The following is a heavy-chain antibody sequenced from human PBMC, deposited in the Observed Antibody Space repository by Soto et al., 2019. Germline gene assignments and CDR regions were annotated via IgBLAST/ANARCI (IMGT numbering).Heavy chain of an antibody. CDR2: IYPGDSDT. J-gene: IGHJ6*02. V-gene: IGHV5-51*01. CDR3: ARHDTAMDTVYYYGMDV. Sequence: PGESLKISCKGSGYSFTSYWIGWVRQMPGKGLEWMGIIYPGDSDTRYSPSFQGQVTISADKSISTAYLQWSSLKASDTAMYYCARHDTAMDTVYYYGMDVWGQGTRVTVSS. D-gene: IGHD5-18*01. CDR1: GYSFTSYW.